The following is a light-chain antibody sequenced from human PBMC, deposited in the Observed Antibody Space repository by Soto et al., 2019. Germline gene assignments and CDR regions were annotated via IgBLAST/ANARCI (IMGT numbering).Light chain of an antibody. CDR3: LHLNTYPVT. CDR1: QGISSY. J-gene: IGKJ5*01. Sequence: DIQLTQSPSFLSASVGDRVTITCRASQGISSYLAWYQQKPGKAPKLLIYTASTLQSGVPSRFSGSGSGTEFTLTISSLQPEDFATYYCLHLNTYPVTFGQGTRLDIK. V-gene: IGKV1-9*01. CDR2: TAS.